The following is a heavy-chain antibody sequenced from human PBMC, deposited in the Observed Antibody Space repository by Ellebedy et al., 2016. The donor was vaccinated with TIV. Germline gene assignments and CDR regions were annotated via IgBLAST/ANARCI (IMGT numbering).Heavy chain of an antibody. V-gene: IGHV3-7*03. J-gene: IGHJ3*01. CDR3: AKDNWDQVVIDGFDV. Sequence: PGGSLRLSCAASGFTFSAFWMSLVRQAPGKGLEWVANIKQDGSEKNYVDSVGGRFTISRDNAKNSIYLQMNTLRADDTDVYYCAKDNWDQVVIDGFDVWGQGTMVTVSS. D-gene: IGHD2-21*01. CDR1: GFTFSAFW. CDR2: IKQDGSEK.